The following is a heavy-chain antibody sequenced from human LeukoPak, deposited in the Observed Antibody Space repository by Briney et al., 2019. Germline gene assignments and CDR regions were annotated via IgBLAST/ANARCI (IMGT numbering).Heavy chain of an antibody. CDR1: GYTFTGYY. CDR3: ARDTSSIADVGAVPWFDP. CDR2: INPSGGST. D-gene: IGHD6-6*01. J-gene: IGHJ5*02. Sequence: GTSVKVSCKASGYTFTGYYMHWVRQAPGQGLEWMGIINPSGGSTSYAQKFQGRVTMTRDMSTSTVYMELSSLRSEDTAVYYCARDTSSIADVGAVPWFDPWGQGTLVTVSS. V-gene: IGHV1-46*01.